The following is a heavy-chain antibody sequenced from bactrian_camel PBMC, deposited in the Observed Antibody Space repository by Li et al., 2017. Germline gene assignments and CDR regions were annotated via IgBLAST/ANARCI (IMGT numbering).Heavy chain of an antibody. J-gene: IGHJ4*01. V-gene: IGHV3S40*01. CDR1: GSIVGTLC. Sequence: VQLVESGGGSVQAGGSLRLSCASSGSIVGTLCMGWVRQAPGKEREGVAAISPGSGRRYYGDSVKGRFIISRDNAKYTIYLQMDSLKPEDTAMYTCGIRGPLHYGGYWYEFQILGQGTQVTVS. CDR2: ISPGSGRR. D-gene: IGHD2*01.